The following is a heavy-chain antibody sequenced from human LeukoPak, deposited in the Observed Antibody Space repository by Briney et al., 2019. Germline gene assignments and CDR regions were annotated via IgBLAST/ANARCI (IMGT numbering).Heavy chain of an antibody. V-gene: IGHV5-51*01. D-gene: IGHD2-21*02. CDR1: GYSFSSFW. J-gene: IGHJ5*02. CDR3: ARLTSFADLLTATRRSWFDP. CDR2: IFPGDSDT. Sequence: GESLKISCKGSGYSFSSFWIAWVRQMHGKGLEWMGIIFPGDSDTRYRPSLQGQVTISVDKSIDTAFLQWSSLKASDSAIYYCARLTSFADLLTATRRSWFDPWGQGTLVTVSS.